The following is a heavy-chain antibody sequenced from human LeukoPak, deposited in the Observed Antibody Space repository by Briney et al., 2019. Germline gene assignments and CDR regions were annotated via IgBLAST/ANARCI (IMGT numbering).Heavy chain of an antibody. D-gene: IGHD3-10*01. CDR1: GFTFDDYA. J-gene: IGHJ4*02. CDR3: ARDYYGSGGSDY. CDR2: ISWNSGSI. Sequence: PGRSLRLSCAASGFTFDDYAMHWVRQAPGKGLEWVSGISWNSGSIGYADSVKGRFTISRDNAKNSLYLQMNSLRAEDTALYYCARDYYGSGGSDYWGQGTLVTVSS. V-gene: IGHV3-9*01.